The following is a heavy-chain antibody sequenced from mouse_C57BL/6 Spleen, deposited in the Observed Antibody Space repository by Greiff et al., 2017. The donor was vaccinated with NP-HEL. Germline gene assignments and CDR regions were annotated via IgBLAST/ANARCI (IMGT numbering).Heavy chain of an antibody. CDR2: IYPGDGDT. Sequence: QVQLQQSGPELVKPGASVKISCKASGYAFSSSWMNWVKQRPGKGLEWIGRIYPGDGDTNYNGKFKGKATLTADKSSSTAYMQLSSLTSEDSAVYFCAPGYYAMDYWGQGTSVTVSS. D-gene: IGHD4-1*01. CDR3: APGYYAMDY. CDR1: GYAFSSSW. J-gene: IGHJ4*01. V-gene: IGHV1-82*01.